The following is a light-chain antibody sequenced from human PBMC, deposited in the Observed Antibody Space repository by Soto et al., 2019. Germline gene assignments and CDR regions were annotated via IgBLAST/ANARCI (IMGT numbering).Light chain of an antibody. CDR2: EVT. CDR1: SSDIGDYNY. J-gene: IGLJ3*02. Sequence: QSVLTQPASVSGSPGQSITISCTGTSSDIGDYNYVSWYQQYPGKAPKLLIFEVTERPSGVSDRFSGSKSGNTASLTISGLQAEDEADYYCSSFSTTDNVKLFVGGTKLTVL. V-gene: IGLV2-14*01. CDR3: SSFSTTDNVKL.